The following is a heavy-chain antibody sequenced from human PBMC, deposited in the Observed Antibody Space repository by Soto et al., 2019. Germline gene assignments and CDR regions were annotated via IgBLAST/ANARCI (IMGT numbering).Heavy chain of an antibody. D-gene: IGHD6-19*01. CDR2: IIPIFGTV. V-gene: IGHV1-69*12. CDR3: AKGAVAGTPTSYYYYGMDV. CDR1: GGTFRTYA. J-gene: IGHJ6*02. Sequence: QVQLLQSGAEVKKPGSSVRVSCEASGGTFRTYAISWVRQAPGQGLEWMGEIIPIFGTVHYAQRFQGRVTITADESTTTVYMDLRSLRSEDTAVYYCAKGAVAGTPTSYYYYGMDVWGQGTTVTVSS.